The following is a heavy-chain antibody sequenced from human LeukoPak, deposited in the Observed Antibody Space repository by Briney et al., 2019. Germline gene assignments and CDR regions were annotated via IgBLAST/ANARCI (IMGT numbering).Heavy chain of an antibody. CDR3: TTDHVGAIVEFDS. CDR2: IDNSGSTI. D-gene: IGHD2-21*01. J-gene: IGHJ4*02. Sequence: GGSLRLSCAASGFTFTSYEVNWVRQAPGKGLEWVSYIDNSGSTIYYADSVKGRFTISRDNAKNSLYLQMDSLRAEDTAVYYCTTDHVGAIVEFDSWGQGTLVTVSS. V-gene: IGHV3-48*03. CDR1: GFTFTSYE.